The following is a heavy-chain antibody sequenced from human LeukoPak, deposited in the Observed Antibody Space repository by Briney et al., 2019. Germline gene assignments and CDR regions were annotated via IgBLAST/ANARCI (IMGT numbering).Heavy chain of an antibody. Sequence: GGSLRLSCAASGLTFSSHWMHWVRQAPDKGLEWVAVVSYDGSNKYYADSVKGRFTVSRDNSKNTLYLQMNSLRVEDTAVYYCARGRPHGNDYWGQGTLVTVSS. CDR2: VSYDGSNK. D-gene: IGHD4-23*01. V-gene: IGHV3-30*03. J-gene: IGHJ4*02. CDR3: ARGRPHGNDY. CDR1: GLTFSSHW.